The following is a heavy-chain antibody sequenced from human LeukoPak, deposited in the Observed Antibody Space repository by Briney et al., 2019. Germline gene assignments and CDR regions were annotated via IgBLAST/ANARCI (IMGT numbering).Heavy chain of an antibody. J-gene: IGHJ4*02. CDR3: VVATLCEFGGLDS. V-gene: IGHV1-46*04. Sequence: ASVKVSCKVSGDTFTYSYVHWVRQASGQRLEWMAVVNVTNGKTNKQYHLDDRLSVATDTSTSRVYMELTGLKSEVRAGYLCVVATLCEFGGLDSWGQGTLVTVSS. CDR2: VNVTNGKT. CDR1: GDTFTYSY. D-gene: IGHD3-16*01.